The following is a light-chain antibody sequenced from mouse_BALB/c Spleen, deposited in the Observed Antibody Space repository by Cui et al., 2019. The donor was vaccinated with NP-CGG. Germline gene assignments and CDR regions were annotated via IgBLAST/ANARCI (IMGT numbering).Light chain of an antibody. J-gene: IGLJ1*01. V-gene: IGLV1*01. Sequence: QAVFTQEPATTTSPGETVTLTCRSSTGAVTTNNYANWVQEKPDHLFTGLIGGTNNRAPGVPARFSGSLIGDKAALTITGAQTEDEAIYFCALWYSNHWVFGGGTKLTVL. CDR2: GTN. CDR3: ALWYSNHWV. CDR1: TGAVTTNNY.